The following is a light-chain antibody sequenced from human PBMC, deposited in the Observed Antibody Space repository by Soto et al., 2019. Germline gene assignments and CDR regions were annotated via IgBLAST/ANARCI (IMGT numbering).Light chain of an antibody. CDR1: QSIGRW. V-gene: IGKV1-5*03. CDR3: QHYNSYSEA. J-gene: IGKJ1*01. CDR2: KAS. Sequence: HIAQSPCTFPDSLGTRDTITCXASQSIGRWLAWHQQKPGKAPKLLIYKASTLKSGVPSRFSGSGSGTEFTLTISSLQPDDFATYYCQHYNSYSEAFGQGTKVDI.